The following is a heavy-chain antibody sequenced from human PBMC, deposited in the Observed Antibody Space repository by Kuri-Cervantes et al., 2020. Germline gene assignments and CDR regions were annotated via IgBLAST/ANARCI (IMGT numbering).Heavy chain of an antibody. V-gene: IGHV1-2*02. CDR3: ARRPMEYYYGMDV. CDR2: INPNSGGT. CDR1: GYTFTGYY. J-gene: IGHJ6*02. D-gene: IGHD1-1*01. Sequence: ASVKVSCKASGYTFTGYYMHWVRQAPGQGLEWMGWINPNSGGTNYAQKFQGRVTMTRDTSTSTVYMELSSLRSEDTAVYYCARRPMEYYYGMDVWGQGTTVTVSS.